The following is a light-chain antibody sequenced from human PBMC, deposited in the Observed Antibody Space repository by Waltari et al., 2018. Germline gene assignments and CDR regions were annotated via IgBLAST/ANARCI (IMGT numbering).Light chain of an antibody. CDR1: QSVNNY. Sequence: EIVLTQSPATLSLSPGERATLSCRASQSVNNYLAWYKQKPGQAPRLLIYDTFYRATDIPARFSGSGSGTDFTLTISNLEPEDFAIYYCQQRSDWPLTFGGGTKVEIK. J-gene: IGKJ4*01. CDR3: QQRSDWPLT. V-gene: IGKV3-11*01. CDR2: DTF.